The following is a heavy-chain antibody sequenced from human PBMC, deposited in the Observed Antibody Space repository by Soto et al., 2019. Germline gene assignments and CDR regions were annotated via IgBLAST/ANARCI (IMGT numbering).Heavy chain of an antibody. J-gene: IGHJ4*02. CDR3: ARKDIAGNYVDG. CDR1: GYRFTTYW. V-gene: IGHV5-51*01. Sequence: GESLNISCKASGYRFTTYWIGWVRQMPGKGLEWMGIIYPGDSDTRYSPSFQGQVTISADKSISTAYLQWSSLKASDSAMFYGARKDIAGNYVDGWGQGNLVTVCS. D-gene: IGHD3-22*01. CDR2: IYPGDSDT.